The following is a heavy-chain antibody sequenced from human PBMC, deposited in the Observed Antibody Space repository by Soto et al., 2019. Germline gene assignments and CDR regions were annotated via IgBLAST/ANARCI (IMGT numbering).Heavy chain of an antibody. V-gene: IGHV1-8*01. CDR1: GYTFTSYD. D-gene: IGHD2-15*01. Sequence: GASVKVSCKASGYTFTSYDINWVRQATGQGLEWMGWMNPNRGKTNYAQKFQGWVTMTRDTSISTAYMELSSLKSEDTAVYYCARIWGYCSGGSCYINYYYGMAVWGQGTTVTVSS. J-gene: IGHJ6*02. CDR3: ARIWGYCSGGSCYINYYYGMAV. CDR2: MNPNRGKT.